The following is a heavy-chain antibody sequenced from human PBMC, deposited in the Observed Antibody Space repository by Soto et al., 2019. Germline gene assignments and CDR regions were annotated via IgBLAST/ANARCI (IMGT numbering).Heavy chain of an antibody. V-gene: IGHV1-18*01. CDR3: ARGPQLAEFYYYYYMDV. CDR2: ISPYNGNT. D-gene: IGHD1-1*01. J-gene: IGHJ6*03. Sequence: QVQLVQSGAEVKKPGASVKVSCKASGYTFINYGISWVRQAPGQGLEWMGWISPYNGNTNYAQKLQGRVAMTTDTSTSTAYMELRSLRSDDTAVYYCARGPQLAEFYYYYYMDVWGKGTTVTVSS. CDR1: GYTFINYG.